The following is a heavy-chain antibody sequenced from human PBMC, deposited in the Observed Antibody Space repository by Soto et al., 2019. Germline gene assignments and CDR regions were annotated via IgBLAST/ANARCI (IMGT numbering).Heavy chain of an antibody. V-gene: IGHV3-53*01. D-gene: IGHD2-8*02. J-gene: IGHJ6*02. Sequence: GGSLRLSCAASGFTVSTNYMSWVRQAPGKGLEWVSVISDGGSTDSADSVKGRFTISRDNYKNTLYLQMKSLRVEDTAVYYCTRDPITPGYWMDVWDQGTTVTVSS. CDR2: ISDGGST. CDR3: TRDPITPGYWMDV. CDR1: GFTVSTNY.